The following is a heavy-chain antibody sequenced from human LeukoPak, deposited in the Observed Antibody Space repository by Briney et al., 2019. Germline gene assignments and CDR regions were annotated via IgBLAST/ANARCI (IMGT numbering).Heavy chain of an antibody. V-gene: IGHV1-69*01. CDR2: IIPIFSTA. D-gene: IGHD3-22*01. Sequence: SVKLSCKASGGTFSSYAISWVRQAPGQGLELMGGIIPIFSTANYAQKFQGRVTITADESTSTAYMELSSLRSEDTAVYYCAREYYDSSGGLFDYWGQGTLVTVSS. J-gene: IGHJ4*02. CDR3: AREYYDSSGGLFDY. CDR1: GGTFSSYA.